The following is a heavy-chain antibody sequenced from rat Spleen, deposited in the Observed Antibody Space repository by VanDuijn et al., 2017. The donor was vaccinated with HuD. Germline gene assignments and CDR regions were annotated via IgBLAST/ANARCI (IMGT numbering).Heavy chain of an antibody. CDR1: GYSITSNY. Sequence: EVQLQESGPGLVKPSQSLSLTCSVTGYSITSNYWGWIRKFPGNKMEWMGYISYIGSTSYNPSLKSRISITRDTSKNQFFLQLNSVTTEDTATYYCARGYTTDSYWYFDFWGPGTMVTVSS. CDR3: ARGYTTDSYWYFDF. J-gene: IGHJ1*01. D-gene: IGHD1-6*01. CDR2: ISYIGST. V-gene: IGHV3-1*01.